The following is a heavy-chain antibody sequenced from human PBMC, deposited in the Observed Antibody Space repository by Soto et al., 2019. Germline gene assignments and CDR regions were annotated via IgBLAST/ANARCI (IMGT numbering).Heavy chain of an antibody. CDR2: TYYRTRWYY. CDR1: GDSVSSNSAA. CDR3: AGPTSHYWYDMDV. J-gene: IGHJ6*03. D-gene: IGHD1-26*01. Sequence: SQTLSLTCVISGDSVSSNSAAWNWIRQSPSRGLEWLGRTYYRTRWYYDYAVSVRSRITVNPDTSKNQFSLQLTSVTPEDTAVYYGAGPTSHYWYDMDVWGKGTTVTVSS. V-gene: IGHV6-1*01.